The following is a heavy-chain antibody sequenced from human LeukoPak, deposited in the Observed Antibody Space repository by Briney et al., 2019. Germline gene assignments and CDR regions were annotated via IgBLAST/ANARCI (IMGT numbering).Heavy chain of an antibody. J-gene: IGHJ6*03. CDR1: GYTFTSYD. V-gene: IGHV1-8*01. D-gene: IGHD6-13*01. CDR2: MNPNSGNT. CDR3: ARGLGIAAAGPSANMDV. Sequence: ASVKVSCKASGYTFTSYDINWVRQVTGQGLEWMGWMNPNSGNTGYAQKFQGRVTMTRNTSISTAYMELSSLRSEDTAVYYCARGLGIAAAGPSANMDVWGKGTTVTISS.